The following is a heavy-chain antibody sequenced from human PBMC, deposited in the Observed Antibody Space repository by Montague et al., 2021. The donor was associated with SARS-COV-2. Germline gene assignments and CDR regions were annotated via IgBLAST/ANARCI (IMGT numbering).Heavy chain of an antibody. CDR3: ARDTGSAGIYYYYGMDV. D-gene: IGHD3-10*01. Sequence: CAISGDSVSSNGGAWNWIRQSPSRGLEWLGRTYYRSKWFYDYAVSLQSRLTIKPDTSKSQFSLQLNSVTPEDTAVYYCARDTGSAGIYYYYGMDVWGQGTTVTVSS. J-gene: IGHJ6*02. CDR1: GDSVSSNGGA. CDR2: TYYRSKWFY. V-gene: IGHV6-1*01.